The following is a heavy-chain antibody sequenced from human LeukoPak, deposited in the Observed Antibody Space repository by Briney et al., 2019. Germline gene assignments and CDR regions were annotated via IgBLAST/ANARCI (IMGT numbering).Heavy chain of an antibody. CDR3: ARDGLNYYGSGSYY. Sequence: GGSLRLSCAASGFTFSSYSMQWVRQTPGKGLEWVGIMSNSGENTFYGEAVKGRFTISRDNSQDTLYLQMNSLRAEDTAVYYCARDGLNYYGSGSYYWGQGTLVTVSS. J-gene: IGHJ4*02. CDR1: GFTFSSYS. CDR2: MSNSGENT. D-gene: IGHD3-10*01. V-gene: IGHV3-33*05.